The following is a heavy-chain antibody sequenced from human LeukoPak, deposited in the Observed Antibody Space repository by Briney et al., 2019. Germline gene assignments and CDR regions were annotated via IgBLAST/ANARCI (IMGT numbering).Heavy chain of an antibody. Sequence: SETLSLTCTVSGGSISSYYWSWIRQPPGKGLEWIGYIYYGGSTNYNPSLKSRVTISVDTSKNQFSLKLSSVTAADTAVYYCARDDDSGSSYWGQGTLVTVSS. CDR2: IYYGGST. J-gene: IGHJ4*02. D-gene: IGHD1-26*01. CDR1: GGSISSYY. CDR3: ARDDDSGSSY. V-gene: IGHV4-59*01.